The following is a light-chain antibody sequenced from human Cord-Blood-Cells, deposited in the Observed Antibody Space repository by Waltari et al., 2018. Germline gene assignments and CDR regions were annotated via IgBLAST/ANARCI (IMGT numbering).Light chain of an antibody. J-gene: IGLJ3*02. V-gene: IGLV1-47*01. CDR2: RNK. CDR1: SSNIGSNY. CDR3: AAWDDSLSGWV. Sequence: QSVLTQPPSASGTPGQRVTISCSGSSSNIGSNYVYWYQQLPGTAPKLLIYRNKQRPSGVPDRFSGSESGTSASLAISGLRSEDEADYYCAAWDDSLSGWVCGGGTKLTVL.